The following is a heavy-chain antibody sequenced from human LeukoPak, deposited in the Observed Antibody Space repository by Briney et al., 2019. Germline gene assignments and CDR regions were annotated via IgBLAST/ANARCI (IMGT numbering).Heavy chain of an antibody. J-gene: IGHJ6*03. CDR1: GFTFDDYA. CDR2: ISWHSGSI. Sequence: GRSLRLSCAASGFTFDDYAMHWVRQAPGKGLEWVSGISWHSGSIGYADSVKGRFTISRDNAKNSLYLQMNSLRVEDTALYYCARRRRGNTVPYYYYMDVWGKGTTVTVSS. V-gene: IGHV3-9*01. CDR3: ARRRRGNTVPYYYYMDV. D-gene: IGHD1-26*01.